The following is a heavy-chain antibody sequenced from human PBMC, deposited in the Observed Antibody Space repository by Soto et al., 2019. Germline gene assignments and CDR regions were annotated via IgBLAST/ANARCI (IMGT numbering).Heavy chain of an antibody. Sequence: PSETLSLTCAVYGGSFSGYYWSWIRQPPGKGLEWIGEINHSGSTNYNPSLKSRVTISVDTSKNQFSLKLSSVTAADTVVYYCARSLRRDYDFWSGPRTEYFQHWGQGTLVTVSS. CDR3: ARSLRRDYDFWSGPRTEYFQH. D-gene: IGHD3-3*01. V-gene: IGHV4-34*01. CDR2: INHSGST. J-gene: IGHJ1*01. CDR1: GGSFSGYY.